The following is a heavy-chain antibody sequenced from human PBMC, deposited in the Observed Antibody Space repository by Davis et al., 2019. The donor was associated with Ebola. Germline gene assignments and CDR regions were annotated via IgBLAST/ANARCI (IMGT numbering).Heavy chain of an antibody. Sequence: GESLKISCAASGFTFSSFGMSWVRPAPGKGLEWISAMSASGGVTHYADSVKGRFAISRDNSKNTLYLQMNSLRAEDTAVYYCAKSSVAGTSGMDVWGQGTTVTVSS. CDR1: GFTFSSFG. D-gene: IGHD6-19*01. J-gene: IGHJ6*02. CDR2: MSASGGVT. CDR3: AKSSVAGTSGMDV. V-gene: IGHV3-23*01.